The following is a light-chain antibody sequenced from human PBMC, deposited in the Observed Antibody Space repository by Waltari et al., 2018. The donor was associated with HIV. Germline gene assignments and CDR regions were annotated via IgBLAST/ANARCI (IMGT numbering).Light chain of an antibody. CDR3: GTWDTSLSAGV. J-gene: IGLJ2*01. CDR1: SSNIAHNY. V-gene: IGLV1-51*01. CDR2: ADN. Sequence: QSVLTQPPAVSAAPGQTVTISCSGSSSNIAHNYVSWYQQLPGTAPKLLIYADNRSASWIPDRSYASKAGTAATLAIAGLQTGDEADYYCGTWDTSLSAGVFGGGTKVTVL.